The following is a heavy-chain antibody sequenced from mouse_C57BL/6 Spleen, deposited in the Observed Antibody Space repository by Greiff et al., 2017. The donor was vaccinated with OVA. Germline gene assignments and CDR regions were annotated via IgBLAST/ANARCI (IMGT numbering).Heavy chain of an antibody. V-gene: IGHV5-16*01. D-gene: IGHD2-3*01. CDR1: GFTFSDYY. Sequence: DVKLVESEGGLVQPGSSMKLSCTASGFTFSDYYMAWVRQVPEKGLEWVANINYDGSSTYYLDSLKSRFIISRDNAKNILYLQMSSLKSEDTATYYCARSGWSDYAMDYWGQGTSVTVSS. CDR3: ARSGWSDYAMDY. CDR2: INYDGSST. J-gene: IGHJ4*01.